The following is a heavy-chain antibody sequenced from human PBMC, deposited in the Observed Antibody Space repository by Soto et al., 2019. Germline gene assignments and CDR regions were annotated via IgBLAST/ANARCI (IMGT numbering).Heavy chain of an antibody. CDR2: IYYSGST. D-gene: IGHD2-2*01. Sequence: PSETLSLTCTVSGGSISSGGYYWSWIRQHPGKGLEWIGYIYYSGSTYYNPSLKSRVTISVDTSKNQFSLKLGSVTAADTAVYYCARDSNYCSSTSCLDHYYYGMDVWGQGTTVTVSS. CDR1: GGSISSGGYY. V-gene: IGHV4-31*03. CDR3: ARDSNYCSSTSCLDHYYYGMDV. J-gene: IGHJ6*02.